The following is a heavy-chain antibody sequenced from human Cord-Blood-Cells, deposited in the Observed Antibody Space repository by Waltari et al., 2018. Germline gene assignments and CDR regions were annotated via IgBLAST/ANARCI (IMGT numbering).Heavy chain of an antibody. CDR3: AKEGRTTVTTRGAFDY. D-gene: IGHD4-17*01. V-gene: IGHV3-23*01. Sequence: EVQLLESGGGLVQPGGSLRLSCAASGFTFSSYAMCWVRQAPGQGLEWVSAISGSGGSTYYADSVKGRFTISRDNSKNTLYLQMNSLRAEDTAVYYCAKEGRTTVTTRGAFDYWGQGTLVTVSS. CDR1: GFTFSSYA. J-gene: IGHJ4*02. CDR2: ISGSGGST.